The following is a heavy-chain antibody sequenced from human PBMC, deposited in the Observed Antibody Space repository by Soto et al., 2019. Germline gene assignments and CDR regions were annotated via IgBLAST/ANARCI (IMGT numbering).Heavy chain of an antibody. J-gene: IGHJ4*02. V-gene: IGHV1-46*01. CDR2: INPSGGST. CDR1: GYTFTSYY. CDR3: ARAPLGGLSPFDY. Sequence: XSVKVSCKASGYTFTSYYMHWVRQAPGQGLEWMGIINPSGGSTSYAQKFQGRVTTTRDTSTSTVYMELSSLRSEDTAVYYCARAPLGGLSPFDYWGQGTLVTVSS. D-gene: IGHD1-26*01.